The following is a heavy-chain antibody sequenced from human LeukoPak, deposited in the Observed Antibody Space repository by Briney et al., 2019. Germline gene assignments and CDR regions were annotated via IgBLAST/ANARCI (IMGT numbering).Heavy chain of an antibody. J-gene: IGHJ5*02. V-gene: IGHV3-23*01. Sequence: GGSLRLSCAASGFTFASYVMSWVRQAPGKGLEWVSTISVSGDSTYYTDSVKGRFTISRDNSKNTLYLQMNSLRAEDTAVYLCARGKYCSSTSCYFMDYWFDPWGQGTLVTVSS. CDR2: ISVSGDST. CDR3: ARGKYCSSTSCYFMDYWFDP. D-gene: IGHD2-2*01. CDR1: GFTFASYV.